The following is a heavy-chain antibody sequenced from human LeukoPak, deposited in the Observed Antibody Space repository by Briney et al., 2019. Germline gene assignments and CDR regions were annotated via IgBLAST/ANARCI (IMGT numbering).Heavy chain of an antibody. Sequence: SETLSLTCTVSGGSISSGDYYWSWIRQPPGKGLEWIGYIYYSGSTYYNPSLKSRVTISVDTSKNQFSLKLSPVTAADTAVYYCAGNLVATSSIDYWGQGTLVTVSS. D-gene: IGHD5-12*01. V-gene: IGHV4-30-4*08. CDR1: GGSISSGDYY. CDR3: AGNLVATSSIDY. J-gene: IGHJ4*02. CDR2: IYYSGST.